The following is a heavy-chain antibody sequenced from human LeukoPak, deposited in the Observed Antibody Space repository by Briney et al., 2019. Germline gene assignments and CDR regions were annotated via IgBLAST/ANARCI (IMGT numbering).Heavy chain of an antibody. Sequence: GGSLRLSCAASGFTFSSYSMNWVRQAPGKGLEWVSVIYSGGSTYYADSVKGRFTISRDNSKNTLYLQMNSLRAEDTAVYYCASYSGWFDYWGQGTLVTVSS. V-gene: IGHV3-53*01. J-gene: IGHJ4*02. CDR3: ASYSGWFDY. D-gene: IGHD6-19*01. CDR2: IYSGGST. CDR1: GFTFSSYS.